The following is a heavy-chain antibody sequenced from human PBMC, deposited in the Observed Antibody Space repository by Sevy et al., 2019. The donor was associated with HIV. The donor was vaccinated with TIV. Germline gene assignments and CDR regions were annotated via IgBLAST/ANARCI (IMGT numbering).Heavy chain of an antibody. Sequence: GGSLRLSCAASGFTFSIYYMTWARQAPGKGLEWVANIKSDGSDKYYVDSVKGRFTISRDNAKNSLYLQMNGLTAEDTAVYYCAGYGGYIDHWGHGTLVTVSS. V-gene: IGHV3-7*01. CDR3: AGYGGYIDH. CDR1: GFTFSIYY. CDR2: IKSDGSDK. D-gene: IGHD2-15*01. J-gene: IGHJ4*01.